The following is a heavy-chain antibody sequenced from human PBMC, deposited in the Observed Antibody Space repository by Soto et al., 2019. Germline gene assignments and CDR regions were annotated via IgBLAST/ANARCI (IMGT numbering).Heavy chain of an antibody. CDR3: AKMIFSGSGTQPAGY. CDR1: GFTFSSYA. Sequence: EVQLLESGGGLVQPGGSLRLSCAASGFTFSSYAMSWVRQAPGKGLEWVSAISGSGGSTYYADAVKGRFTISRDNSKNTLYLQMNSLRAEDTAVYYCAKMIFSGSGTQPAGYWGQGTLVTVSS. CDR2: ISGSGGST. D-gene: IGHD3-10*01. J-gene: IGHJ4*02. V-gene: IGHV3-23*01.